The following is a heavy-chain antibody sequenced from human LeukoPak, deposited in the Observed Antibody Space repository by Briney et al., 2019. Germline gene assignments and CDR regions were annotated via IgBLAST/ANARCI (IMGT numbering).Heavy chain of an antibody. Sequence: SGGSLRLSCAASGFTVNSNYMSWVRQAPGKGLEWVSVIYSGGSTYYADSVKGRFTISRDNSKNTLYLQMNSLRAEDTAVYYCARDSGGTVSLDAFDIWGQGTMVTVSS. V-gene: IGHV3-66*01. CDR1: GFTVNSNY. D-gene: IGHD2-15*01. J-gene: IGHJ3*02. CDR2: IYSGGST. CDR3: ARDSGGTVSLDAFDI.